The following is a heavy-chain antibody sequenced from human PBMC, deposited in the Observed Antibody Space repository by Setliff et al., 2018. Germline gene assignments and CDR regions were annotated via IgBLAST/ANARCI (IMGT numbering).Heavy chain of an antibody. J-gene: IGHJ4*02. CDR2: IFYSGRT. Sequence: SETLSLTCTVSGASITNINYYWGLIRQPPGKGLEWIGSIFYSGRTFYNPSLKSRVAISEDTSKNQLSLKVDSVTAADTAVYYCARGRNVAARLLDSWGRGTLVTVSS. D-gene: IGHD6-6*01. V-gene: IGHV4-39*01. CDR3: ARGRNVAARLLDS. CDR1: GASITNINYY.